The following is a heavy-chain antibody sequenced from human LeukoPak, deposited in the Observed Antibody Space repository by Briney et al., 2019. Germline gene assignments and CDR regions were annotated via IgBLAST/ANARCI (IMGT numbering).Heavy chain of an antibody. Sequence: SVKVSCKASGGTFSSYAISWVRQAPGQGLGWMGGIIPIFGTANYAQKFQGRVTITADESTSTAYMELSSLRSEDTAVYYCARTKKGGSDAFDIWGQGTMVTVSS. V-gene: IGHV1-69*13. CDR2: IIPIFGTA. D-gene: IGHD2-15*01. CDR3: ARTKKGGSDAFDI. CDR1: GGTFSSYA. J-gene: IGHJ3*02.